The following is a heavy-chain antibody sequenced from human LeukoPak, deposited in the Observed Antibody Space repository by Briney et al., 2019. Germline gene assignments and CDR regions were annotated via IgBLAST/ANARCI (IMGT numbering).Heavy chain of an antibody. CDR1: GFTVSSNY. CDR2: IFAGGTI. Sequence: PGGSLSLSCAASGFTVSSNYMNWVRQAPGKGLEWVSVIFAGGTIYYTNSVKGRCTISRDNSKNTLYLQMNNLRAEDTAVYYCARGITIFGVAKYAMDVWGQGTTVTVSS. CDR3: ARGITIFGVAKYAMDV. J-gene: IGHJ6*02. V-gene: IGHV3-66*01. D-gene: IGHD3-3*01.